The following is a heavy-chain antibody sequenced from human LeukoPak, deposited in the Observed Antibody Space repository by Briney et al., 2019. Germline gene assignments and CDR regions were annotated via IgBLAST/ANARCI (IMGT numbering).Heavy chain of an antibody. CDR3: AKGRQQWWTFDALDI. V-gene: IGHV3-30*18. Sequence: GRSLRLSCAASGFTFSGAGMHWVRQAPGKGLEWVALISYEGGKKYSADSVKGRFTISRDNSKNTLYLQMNSLITDDTAVYYCAKGRQQWWTFDALDIWGQGTMVTVSS. CDR2: ISYEGGKK. J-gene: IGHJ3*02. CDR1: GFTFSGAG. D-gene: IGHD5-18*01.